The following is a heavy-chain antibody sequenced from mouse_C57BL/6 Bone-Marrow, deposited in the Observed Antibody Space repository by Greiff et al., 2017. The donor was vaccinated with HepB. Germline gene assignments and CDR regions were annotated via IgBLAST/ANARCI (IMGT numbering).Heavy chain of an antibody. J-gene: IGHJ2*01. V-gene: IGHV5-4*01. CDR1: GFTFSSYA. Sequence: EVQLVESGGGLVKPGGSLKLSCAASGFTFSSYAMSWVRQTPEKRLEWVATISDGGSYTYYPDNVKGRFTISRDNAKNNLYLQMSHLKSEDTAVYYCARDHSNYFDYWGQGTTLTVSS. CDR2: ISDGGSYT. D-gene: IGHD2-5*01. CDR3: ARDHSNYFDY.